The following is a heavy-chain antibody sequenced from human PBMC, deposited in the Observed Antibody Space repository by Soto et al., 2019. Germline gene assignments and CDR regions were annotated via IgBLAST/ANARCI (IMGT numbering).Heavy chain of an antibody. CDR2: IIPILGIA. D-gene: IGHD3-10*01. CDR3: ALGGSGSYNWFDP. Sequence: SVRVSCKASGGTFSSYTISWVRQAPGQGLEWMGRIIPILGIANYAQKFQGRVTITADKSTSTAYMELSSLRSEDTAVYYCALGGSGSYNWFDPWGQGTLVTVSS. CDR1: GGTFSSYT. V-gene: IGHV1-69*02. J-gene: IGHJ5*02.